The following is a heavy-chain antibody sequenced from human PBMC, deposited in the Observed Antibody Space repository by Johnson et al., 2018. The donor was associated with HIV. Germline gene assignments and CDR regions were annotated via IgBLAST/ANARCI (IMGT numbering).Heavy chain of an antibody. CDR1: GFTFSSYA. J-gene: IGHJ3*02. CDR3: AKDWGIAAACTDAFDI. CDR2: ISYDGSNK. V-gene: IGHV3-30*04. Sequence: QVQLVESGGGVVQPGRSLRLSCAASGFTFSSYAMHWVRQAPGKGLEWVAVISYDGSNKYYADSVKGRFTISRDNSKNTLYLQMNSLRAEDTAVYYCAKDWGIAAACTDAFDIWGQGTMVTVSS. D-gene: IGHD6-13*01.